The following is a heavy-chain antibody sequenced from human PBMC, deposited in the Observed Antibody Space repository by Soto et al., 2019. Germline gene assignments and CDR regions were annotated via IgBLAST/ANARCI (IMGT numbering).Heavy chain of an antibody. Sequence: SVKVSCKASGGTFSSYAISWVRRAPGQGLEWMGGIIPIFGTANYAQKFQGRVTITADESTSTAYMELSSLRSEDTAVYYCARDPSSSWFPYYFDYWGQGTLVTVSS. D-gene: IGHD6-13*01. CDR2: IIPIFGTA. V-gene: IGHV1-69*13. J-gene: IGHJ4*02. CDR3: ARDPSSSWFPYYFDY. CDR1: GGTFSSYA.